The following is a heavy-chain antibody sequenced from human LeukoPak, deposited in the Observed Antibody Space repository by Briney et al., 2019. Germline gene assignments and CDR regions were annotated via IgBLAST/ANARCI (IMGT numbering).Heavy chain of an antibody. Sequence: GGSLRLSCAASGFTFSSYEMNWVRQAPGKGLEWVSYISSCGSTIYYADSVKGRFTISRDNAKNSLYLQMNSLRAEDTAVYYCARDLGYSYGYRTGGDYWGQGTLVTVSS. CDR3: ARDLGYSYGYRTGGDY. CDR1: GFTFSSYE. D-gene: IGHD5-18*01. V-gene: IGHV3-48*03. J-gene: IGHJ4*02. CDR2: ISSCGSTI.